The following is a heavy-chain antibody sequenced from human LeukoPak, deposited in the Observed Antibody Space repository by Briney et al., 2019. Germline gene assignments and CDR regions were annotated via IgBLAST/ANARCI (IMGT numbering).Heavy chain of an antibody. CDR3: ATLMRGPTGYSGYGGEDY. V-gene: IGHV3-23*01. D-gene: IGHD5-12*01. CDR2: ITGSGGSA. Sequence: PGGSLRLSCAASGFTFSNYAMTWVRQAQGTGLQWVSAITGSGGSAYYADSVKGRFVISRDNSKNTLYLQLNSLKAEDTAVYYCATLMRGPTGYSGYGGEDYWGPGTLVTVSS. J-gene: IGHJ4*02. CDR1: GFTFSNYA.